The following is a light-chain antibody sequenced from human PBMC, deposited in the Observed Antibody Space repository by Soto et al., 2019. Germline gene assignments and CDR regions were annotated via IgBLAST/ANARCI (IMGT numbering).Light chain of an antibody. V-gene: IGLV2-14*01. CDR3: SSFTSTKTVV. CDR1: SSDVGGYNY. Sequence: QSVLTQPASVSGSPGQSIAISCTGTSSDVGGYNYVSWYQQHPGEAPKLIIYGVSHRPSGVSDRFSGSKSGNTASLTISGLQPEDECDYYCSSFTSTKTVVFGGGTKLTVL. CDR2: GVS. J-gene: IGLJ2*01.